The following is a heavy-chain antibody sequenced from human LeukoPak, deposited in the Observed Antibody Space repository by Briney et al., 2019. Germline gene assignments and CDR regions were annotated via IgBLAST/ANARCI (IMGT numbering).Heavy chain of an antibody. CDR1: GYTFTSYG. V-gene: IGHV1-2*02. Sequence: ASVKVSCKASGYTFTSYGITWVRQAPGQGLEWMGWINPNSGGTNYAQKFQGRVTMTRDTSISTAYMELSRLRSDDTAVYYCARGGVSTEFDYWGQGTLVTVSS. J-gene: IGHJ4*02. CDR2: INPNSGGT. CDR3: ARGGVSTEFDY. D-gene: IGHD2-8*01.